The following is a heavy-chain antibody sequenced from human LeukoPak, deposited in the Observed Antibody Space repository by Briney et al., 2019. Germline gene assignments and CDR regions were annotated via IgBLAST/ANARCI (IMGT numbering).Heavy chain of an antibody. D-gene: IGHD5-18*01. V-gene: IGHV3-66*01. J-gene: IGHJ4*02. Sequence: GGSLRLSCAASGFTVSSNYMSWVRQAPGKGLEWVSVIYSGGSTYYADSEKGRFTISRDNSKNTLYLQMNILRAEDTAVYYCARTSAWILGYDYWGQGTLVTVSS. CDR3: ARTSAWILGYDY. CDR1: GFTVSSNY. CDR2: IYSGGST.